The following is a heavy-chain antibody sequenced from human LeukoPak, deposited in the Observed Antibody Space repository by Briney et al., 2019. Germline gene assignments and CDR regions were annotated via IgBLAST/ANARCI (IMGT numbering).Heavy chain of an antibody. CDR3: ARDAASSSWLRGDY. CDR1: GFTFSSYS. D-gene: IGHD6-13*01. V-gene: IGHV3-74*01. J-gene: IGHJ4*02. CDR2: INSDGSST. Sequence: GGSLRLSCAASGFTFSSYSMNWVRQAPGKGLVWVSRINSDGSSTSYADSVKGRFTISRDNAKNTLYLQMNSLRAEDTAVYYCARDAASSSWLRGDYWGQGTLVTVSS.